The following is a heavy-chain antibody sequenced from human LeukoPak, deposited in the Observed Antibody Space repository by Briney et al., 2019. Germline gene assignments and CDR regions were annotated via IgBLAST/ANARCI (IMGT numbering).Heavy chain of an antibody. CDR3: ARWIQTRGGYY. Sequence: GGSLRLSCAAPGFTFSSYEMNWVRQAPGKGLEWVSYISSSGSTIYYADSVKGRFTISRDNAKNSLYLQMNSLRAEDTAVYYCARWIQTRGGYYWGQGTLVTVSS. CDR1: GFTFSSYE. V-gene: IGHV3-48*03. CDR2: ISSSGSTI. D-gene: IGHD5-18*01. J-gene: IGHJ4*02.